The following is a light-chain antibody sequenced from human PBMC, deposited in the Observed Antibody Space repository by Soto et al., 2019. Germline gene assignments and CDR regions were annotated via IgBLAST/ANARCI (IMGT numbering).Light chain of an antibody. CDR3: QQHNNWPQK. CDR1: QSVSIN. J-gene: IGKJ1*01. Sequence: EIVLTQSPGTLSLSPGQRATLSCRASQSVSINLAWYQQKPGQAPRLLIYGASTRATGIPARFSGSGSGTELTLTISSLQSEDFAVYYCQQHNNWPQKFGKGTKVDI. V-gene: IGKV3-15*01. CDR2: GAS.